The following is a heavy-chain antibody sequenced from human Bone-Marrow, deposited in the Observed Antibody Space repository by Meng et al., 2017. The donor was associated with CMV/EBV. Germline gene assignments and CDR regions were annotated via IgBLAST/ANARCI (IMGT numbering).Heavy chain of an antibody. D-gene: IGHD6-13*01. J-gene: IGHJ5*02. Sequence: GESLKISCAASGFTFSSYSMNWVRQAPGKGLEWVSYISSSSSTIYYADSVKGRFTISRDNAKNSLYLQMNSLRAEDTAVYYCARKGDSSSWPPYNWFDPWGQGTLVTV. CDR1: GFTFSSYS. V-gene: IGHV3-48*04. CDR2: ISSSSSTI. CDR3: ARKGDSSSWPPYNWFDP.